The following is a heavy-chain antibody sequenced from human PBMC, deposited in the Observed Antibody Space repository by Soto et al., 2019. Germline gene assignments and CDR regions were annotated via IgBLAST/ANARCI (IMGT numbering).Heavy chain of an antibody. J-gene: IGHJ4*02. CDR2: INSDGSST. Sequence: EVQLVESGGGLVQPGGSLRLSCAASGFTFRSYWMQWVRQAPGKGRVWVAWINSDGSSTSYADSVQGRFTISSDNAKTSMSTAKMRLRAESTDVYDGESGASSRNCDSWGQGALVTVSS. D-gene: IGHD6-13*01. CDR3: ESGASSRNCDS. V-gene: IGHV3-74*01. CDR1: GFTFRSYW.